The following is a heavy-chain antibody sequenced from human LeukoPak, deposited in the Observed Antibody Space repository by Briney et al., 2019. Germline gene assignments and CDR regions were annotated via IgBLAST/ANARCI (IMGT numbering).Heavy chain of an antibody. Sequence: ASVKVSCKASGYTFTSYDINWVRQATGQGLEWMGWMNPNSGNTGYAQKFRGRVTMTRNTSISTAYMELSSLRSEDTAVYYCARGKGIMITFGGPPYYMDVWGKGTTVTVSS. CDR1: GYTFTSYD. D-gene: IGHD3-16*01. CDR3: ARGKGIMITFGGPPYYMDV. V-gene: IGHV1-8*01. CDR2: MNPNSGNT. J-gene: IGHJ6*03.